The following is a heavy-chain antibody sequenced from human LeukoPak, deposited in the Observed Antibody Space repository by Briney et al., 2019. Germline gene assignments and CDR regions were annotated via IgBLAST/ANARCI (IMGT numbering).Heavy chain of an antibody. J-gene: IGHJ4*02. D-gene: IGHD3-22*01. CDR3: ATLGEYYDSSGYYYN. CDR2: INHSGST. CDR1: GGSFSGFY. Sequence: SETLSLTCAVYGGSFSGFYWSWIRQPPGKGLEWIGEINHSGSTYYNPSLKSRVTISEDTSKNQFSLKLTSVTATDTAVYYCATLGEYYDSSGYYYNWGQGTQVTVSS. V-gene: IGHV4-34*01.